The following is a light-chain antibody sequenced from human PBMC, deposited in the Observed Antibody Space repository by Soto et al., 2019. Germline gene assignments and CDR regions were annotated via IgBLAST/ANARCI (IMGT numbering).Light chain of an antibody. Sequence: QSALTQPASVSGSPGQSITISCTGTSSDVGGYNYVSWYQQHPGKAPKLMIYDVSNRPSGVSNRFSGSKSGNTASLTISGLQAEDDADYYSSSYTSRSTLMVFAGGTKLTVL. CDR1: SSDVGGYNY. CDR3: SSYTSRSTLMV. CDR2: DVS. V-gene: IGLV2-14*01. J-gene: IGLJ2*01.